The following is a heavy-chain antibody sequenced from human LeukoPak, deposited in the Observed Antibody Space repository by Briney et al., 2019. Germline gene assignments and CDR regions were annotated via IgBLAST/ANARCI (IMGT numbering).Heavy chain of an antibody. J-gene: IGHJ4*02. CDR2: ISSSSSTI. V-gene: IGHV3-48*04. CDR1: GFNLSSYS. Sequence: GGSLRLSCAAFGFNLSSYSMKWVRQAPGKGLEWVSYISSSSSTIFFADSGKGRFTISRDNAKNSLYLQMNSLRAEDTAVYYCARATDFWSGYYPDYWGQGTLVTVSS. D-gene: IGHD3-3*01. CDR3: ARATDFWSGYYPDY.